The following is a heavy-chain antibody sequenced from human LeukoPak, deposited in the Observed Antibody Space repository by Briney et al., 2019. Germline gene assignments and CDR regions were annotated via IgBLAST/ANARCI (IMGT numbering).Heavy chain of an antibody. V-gene: IGHV3-30*18. Sequence: GGSLRLSWVASGFTFRNYGMHGVREAPDKGLEGVAVVSSDGSNKYYADSVKGRFTVPRDNSKNTLYLQLNSLTTEATAVYSCAEGRYADQNNLFDPWGQGTLVTVSS. CDR2: VSSDGSNK. CDR1: GFTFRNYG. CDR3: AEGRYADQNNLFDP. J-gene: IGHJ5*02. D-gene: IGHD4-17*01.